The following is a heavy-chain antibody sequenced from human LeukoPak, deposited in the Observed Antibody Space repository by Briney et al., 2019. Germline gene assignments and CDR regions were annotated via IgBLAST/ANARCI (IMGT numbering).Heavy chain of an antibody. Sequence: GGSLRLSCAASGFTVSSNYMSWVRQAPGKGLEWVANIKRDGSEKYYVDSVKGRFTISRDNAKNSLYLQMNSLRAEDTAVYYCARDTYGGSTSSYYYYYMDVWGKGTTVTVSS. CDR2: IKRDGSEK. V-gene: IGHV3-7*01. J-gene: IGHJ6*03. CDR1: GFTVSSNY. D-gene: IGHD2-2*01. CDR3: ARDTYGGSTSSYYYYYMDV.